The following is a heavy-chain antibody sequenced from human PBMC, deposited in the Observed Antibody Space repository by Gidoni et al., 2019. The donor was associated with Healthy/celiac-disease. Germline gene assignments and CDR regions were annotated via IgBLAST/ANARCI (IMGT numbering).Heavy chain of an antibody. CDR3: AKDWNVAAAGTLRSDFDY. CDR2: ISGSGGST. Sequence: EVQLMESGGGLVQPGGSLRLSCPAAGVTLPSYALSWVRQAPGKGVEWVSAISGSGGSTYYADSVKGRFTISRDNSKNTLYLQMNSLRAEDTAVYYCAKDWNVAAAGTLRSDFDYWGQGTLVTVSS. D-gene: IGHD6-13*01. CDR1: GVTLPSYA. V-gene: IGHV3-23*01. J-gene: IGHJ4*02.